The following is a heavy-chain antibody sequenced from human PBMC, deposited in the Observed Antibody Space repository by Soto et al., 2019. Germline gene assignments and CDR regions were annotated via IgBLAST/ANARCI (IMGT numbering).Heavy chain of an antibody. CDR3: APVAPRPRDVPSYFDF. CDR2: IYYTGDT. V-gene: IGHV4-31*03. D-gene: IGHD6-19*01. J-gene: IGHJ4*02. CDR1: GDSMTSGGYY. Sequence: SETLSLTCSVSGDSMTSGGYYWSWVRHHPGKGLEWVGSIYYTGDTYFNPSLKSRITVSMDTSKSEFSLKLTSVTSADTAVYFCAPVAPRPRDVPSYFDFWGQGTLVTVYS.